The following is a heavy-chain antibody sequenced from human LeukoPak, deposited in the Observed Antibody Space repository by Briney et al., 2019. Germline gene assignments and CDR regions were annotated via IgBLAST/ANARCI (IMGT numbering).Heavy chain of an antibody. D-gene: IGHD1-26*01. V-gene: IGHV3-30*02. CDR2: IRYDGSNK. CDR3: AKDQWVRSGSYSGPFDY. CDR1: GFTFSSYG. Sequence: GGSLRLSCAASGFTFSSYGMHWVRQAPGKGLEWVAFIRYDGSNKYYADSVKGRFTISRDNSKNTLYLQMNSLRAEDTAVYYCAKDQWVRSGSYSGPFDYWGQGTLVTVSS. J-gene: IGHJ4*02.